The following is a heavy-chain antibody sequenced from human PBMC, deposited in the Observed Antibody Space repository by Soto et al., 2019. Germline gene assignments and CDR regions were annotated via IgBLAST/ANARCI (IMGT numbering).Heavy chain of an antibody. J-gene: IGHJ4*02. CDR2: IYYTGST. V-gene: IGHV4-31*03. CDR3: ARIEMASIK. Sequence: LXLTCSVSGASSRIGCYYWSWLRQSPGKGLEWIGHIYYTGSTFYSPSLKSRLTISLDTSKNQFSLDLRSVTAADTAMYYCARIEMASIKWGRGTLVTVSS. CDR1: GASSRIGCYY.